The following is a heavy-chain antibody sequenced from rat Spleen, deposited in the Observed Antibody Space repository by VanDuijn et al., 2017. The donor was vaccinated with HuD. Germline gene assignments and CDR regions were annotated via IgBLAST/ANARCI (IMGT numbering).Heavy chain of an antibody. CDR1: GFTLSTYA. CDR3: TRENWAPDF. V-gene: IGHV5-29*01. Sequence: EVQLVESGGGLVQPGRSLKLSCAASGFTLSTYAMAWVRQAPTKGLEWVATIVYDGSSTYYRDSVKGRFTISRHNTQNTLYLQMNSLRSEDTATYYCTRENWAPDFWGQGVMVTVSS. CDR2: IVYDGSST. J-gene: IGHJ2*01. D-gene: IGHD5-1*01.